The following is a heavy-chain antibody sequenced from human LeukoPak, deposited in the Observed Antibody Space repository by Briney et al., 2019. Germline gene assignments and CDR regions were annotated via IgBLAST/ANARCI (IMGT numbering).Heavy chain of an antibody. D-gene: IGHD3-22*01. V-gene: IGHV3-7*01. CDR1: GFTFGKYW. CDR2: IKLDGSEK. J-gene: IGHJ3*02. Sequence: GGSLRLSCVASGFTFGKYWMSWVRQAPGKGLEWVANIKLDGSEKNYVDSVKGRFTISRDNTKNSLYLQMNSLRAEDTAVYYCARVSRGYDRPEDAFDIWGQGTMVTVSS. CDR3: ARVSRGYDRPEDAFDI.